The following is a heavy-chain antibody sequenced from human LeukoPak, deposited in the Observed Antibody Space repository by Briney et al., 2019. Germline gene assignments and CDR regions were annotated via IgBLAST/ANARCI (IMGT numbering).Heavy chain of an antibody. Sequence: PGRSLRHSCAASGFTFSSYGMHWVRQAPGKGLEWVAVIWYDGSNKYYADSVKGRFTISRDNSKNTLYLQMNSLRAEDTAVYYCARDRGYDSSGYYGYWGQGTLVTVSS. CDR2: IWYDGSNK. J-gene: IGHJ4*02. CDR1: GFTFSSYG. D-gene: IGHD3-22*01. V-gene: IGHV3-33*01. CDR3: ARDRGYDSSGYYGY.